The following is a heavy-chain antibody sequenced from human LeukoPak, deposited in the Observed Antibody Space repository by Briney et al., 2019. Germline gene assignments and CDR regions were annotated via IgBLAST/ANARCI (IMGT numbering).Heavy chain of an antibody. Sequence: ASVKVSCKASGHTFTGYYMHWVRQAPGQGLEWMGWINPNSGGTNYAQKFQGRVTMTRDTSISTAYMELSRLRSDDTAVYYCARPRSVYYDSSGSYYFDYWGQGTLVTVSS. D-gene: IGHD3-22*01. CDR3: ARPRSVYYDSSGSYYFDY. J-gene: IGHJ4*02. CDR1: GHTFTGYY. V-gene: IGHV1-2*02. CDR2: INPNSGGT.